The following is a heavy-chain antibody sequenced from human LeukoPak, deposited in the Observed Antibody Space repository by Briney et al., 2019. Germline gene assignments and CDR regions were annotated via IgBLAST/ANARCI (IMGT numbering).Heavy chain of an antibody. CDR1: GFTFSSYA. CDR3: AMKAVPRPRLYDAFDF. CDR2: ISGSVGST. D-gene: IGHD2-2*02. Sequence: GGSLRLSCAASGFTFSSYAMSWGRHAPGKGLEWVSAISGSVGSTYYADSVKGPFTISRDNSKNTLYLQKNSLRAQGTAAYFTAMKAVPRPRLYDAFDFWGQGTVVTVSS. J-gene: IGHJ3*01. V-gene: IGHV3-23*01.